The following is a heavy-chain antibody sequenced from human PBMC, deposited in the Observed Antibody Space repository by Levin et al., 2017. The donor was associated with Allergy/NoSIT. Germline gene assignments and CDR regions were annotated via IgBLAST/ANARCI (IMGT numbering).Heavy chain of an antibody. J-gene: IGHJ4*02. Sequence: PGGSLRLSCTVSGGSISSSSYYWGWIRQPPGKGLEWIGSIYYSGSTYYNPSLKSRVTISVDTSKNQFSLKLSSVTAADTAVYYCARHYCSGGSCYFDYWGQGTLVTVSS. CDR3: ARHYCSGGSCYFDY. V-gene: IGHV4-39*01. CDR2: IYYSGST. CDR1: GGSISSSSYY. D-gene: IGHD2-15*01.